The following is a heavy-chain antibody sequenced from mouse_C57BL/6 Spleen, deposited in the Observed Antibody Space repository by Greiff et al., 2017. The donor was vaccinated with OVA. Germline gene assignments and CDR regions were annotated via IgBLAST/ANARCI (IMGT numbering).Heavy chain of an antibody. CDR3: ASNGAIYYDYLSYAMDY. CDR1: GFSLTSYG. Sequence: VKVVESGPGLVQPSQSLSITCTVSGFSLTSYGVHWVRQSPGKGLEWLGVIWSGGSTDYNAAFISRLSISKDNSKSQVFFKMNSLQADDTAIYYCASNGAIYYDYLSYAMDYWGQGTSVTVSS. V-gene: IGHV2-2*01. D-gene: IGHD2-4*01. CDR2: IWSGGST. J-gene: IGHJ4*01.